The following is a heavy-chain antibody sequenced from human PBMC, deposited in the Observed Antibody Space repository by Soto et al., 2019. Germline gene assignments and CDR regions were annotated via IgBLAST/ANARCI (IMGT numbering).Heavy chain of an antibody. D-gene: IGHD3-16*01. CDR2: IYYSGST. V-gene: IGHV4-39*01. J-gene: IGHJ4*02. Sequence: ASETLSLTCTVSGGSISSSSYYWGWIRQPPGKGLEWIGFIYYSGSTYYIPSLKIRVTISVDTSKKQFSLNLTSVTAADTAIYYCARHGGEGIVITLGEVIPRVAFDSWGQGTVVTVSS. CDR1: GGSISSSSYY. CDR3: ARHGGEGIVITLGEVIPRVAFDS.